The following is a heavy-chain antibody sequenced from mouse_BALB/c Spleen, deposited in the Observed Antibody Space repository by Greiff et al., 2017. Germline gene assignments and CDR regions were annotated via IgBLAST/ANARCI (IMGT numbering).Heavy chain of an antibody. CDR3: TRGSLPLYAMDY. Sequence: QVQLQQSGAELVKPGASVKLSCKASGYTFTSYYMYWVKQRPGQGLEWIGEINPSNGGTNFNEKFKSKATLTVDKSSSTAYMQLSSLTSEDSAVYYCTRGSLPLYAMDYWGQGTSVTVSS. CDR1: GYTFTSYY. CDR2: INPSNGGT. J-gene: IGHJ4*01. V-gene: IGHV1S81*02.